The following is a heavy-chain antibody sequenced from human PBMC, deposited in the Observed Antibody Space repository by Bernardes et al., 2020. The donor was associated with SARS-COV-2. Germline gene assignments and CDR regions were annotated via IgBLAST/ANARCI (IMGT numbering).Heavy chain of an antibody. Sequence: ASVKVSCKASSRYSFTSNSVHWVRQAPGQRFEWLGYFAASNGKTKFSEKFQGRVSITRDTSAITDYMELSGLTSEDTAVYYCARGKGGGTTGNFYFDSWGQGSLVTVSS. CDR1: SRYSFTSNS. D-gene: IGHD1-7*01. V-gene: IGHV1-3*01. J-gene: IGHJ4*02. CDR2: FAASNGKT. CDR3: ARGKGGGTTGNFYFDS.